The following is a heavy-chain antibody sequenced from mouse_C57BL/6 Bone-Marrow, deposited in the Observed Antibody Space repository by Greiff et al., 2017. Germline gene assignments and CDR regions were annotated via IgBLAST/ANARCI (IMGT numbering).Heavy chain of an antibody. CDR3: ARQGSGYDAGYAMDY. V-gene: IGHV5-2*01. CDR2: INSDGGST. J-gene: IGHJ4*01. CDR1: EYEFPSHD. D-gene: IGHD2-2*01. Sequence: EVQVVESGGGLVQPGESLKLSCESNEYEFPSHDMSWVRKTPEKRLELVAAINSDGGSTYYPDTMERRFIISRDNTKKTLYLQMSSLRSEDTALYYCARQGSGYDAGYAMDYWGQGTSVTVSS.